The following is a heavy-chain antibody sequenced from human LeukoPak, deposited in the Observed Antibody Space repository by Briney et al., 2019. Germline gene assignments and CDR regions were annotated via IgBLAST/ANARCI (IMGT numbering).Heavy chain of an antibody. CDR1: GGSISSGGYY. Sequence: PSETLSLTCTVSGGSISSGGYYWSWIRQHPGEGLEWIGYIYYSGSTYYNPSLKSRVTISVDTSKNQFSLKLSSVTAADTAVYYCARDSGSYYIDYWGQGTLVTVSS. CDR3: ARDSGSYYIDY. D-gene: IGHD1-26*01. J-gene: IGHJ4*02. V-gene: IGHV4-31*03. CDR2: IYYSGST.